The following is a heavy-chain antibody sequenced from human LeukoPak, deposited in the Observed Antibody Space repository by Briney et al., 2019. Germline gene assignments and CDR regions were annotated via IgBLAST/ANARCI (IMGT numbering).Heavy chain of an antibody. CDR1: GYTFTSYD. J-gene: IGHJ5*02. CDR3: ARGNYYDFWSGYLNIDP. CDR2: MNPNSGNT. Sequence: ASVKVSCKASGYTFTSYDIHWVRQATGQGLEWMGWMNPNSGNTGYAQKFQGRVTMTRNTSISTAYMELSSLRSEDTAVYYCARGNYYDFWSGYLNIDPWGQGTLVTVSS. D-gene: IGHD3-3*01. V-gene: IGHV1-8*01.